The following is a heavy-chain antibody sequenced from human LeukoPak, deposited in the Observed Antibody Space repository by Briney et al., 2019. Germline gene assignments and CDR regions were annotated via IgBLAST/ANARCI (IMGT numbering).Heavy chain of an antibody. Sequence: PGGSLRLSCAASGFTFSDYYMSWIRQAPGKGLEWVSYISSSGSTTYYADSVKGRFTISRDNAKNSLSLQMNSLRAEDTAVYYCARDPLYYYDGDAFDIWGQGTKVTVSS. CDR1: GFTFSDYY. D-gene: IGHD3-22*01. J-gene: IGHJ3*02. V-gene: IGHV3-11*01. CDR3: ARDPLYYYDGDAFDI. CDR2: ISSSGSTT.